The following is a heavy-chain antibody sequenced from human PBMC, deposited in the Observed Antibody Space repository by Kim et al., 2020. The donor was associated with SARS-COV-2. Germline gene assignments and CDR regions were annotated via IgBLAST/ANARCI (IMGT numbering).Heavy chain of an antibody. J-gene: IGHJ5*02. CDR3: ARDFFFGCPGGWFDP. V-gene: IGHV4-59*01. Sequence: SLKSRATISVDTSKNEFSLKLSSVTAADTAVYYCARDFFFGCPGGWFDPWGQGTLVTVSS. D-gene: IGHD2-2*01.